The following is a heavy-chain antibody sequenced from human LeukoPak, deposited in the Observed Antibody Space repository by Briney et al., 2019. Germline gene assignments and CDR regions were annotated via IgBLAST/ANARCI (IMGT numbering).Heavy chain of an antibody. J-gene: IGHJ4*02. CDR1: GFTFSSYT. CDR2: ITTSDGNT. V-gene: IGHV3-23*01. Sequence: GGSLRLSCAVSGFTFSSYTMSWVRQAPGKGLEWVSTITTSDGNTYYADSVKGRFTVSRDNSKNTLFLQMNSLRAEDTAVYYCAKDGGLWVSAHWGDSWGRGTLVTVSS. D-gene: IGHD7-27*01. CDR3: AKDGGLWVSAHWGDS.